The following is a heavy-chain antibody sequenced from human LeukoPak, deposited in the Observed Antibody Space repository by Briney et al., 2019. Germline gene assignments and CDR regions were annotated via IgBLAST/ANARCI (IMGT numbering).Heavy chain of an antibody. V-gene: IGHV4-34*01. Sequence: SETLSLTCAVYGGSFSGYYWSWIRQPPGKGLEWIGEINHSGSTNYNPSLKSRVIISVDTSKNQFSLKLSSVTAADTAVYYCARYGDTAMGPIDYWGQGTLVTVSS. J-gene: IGHJ4*02. CDR1: GGSFSGYY. CDR3: ARYGDTAMGPIDY. CDR2: INHSGST. D-gene: IGHD5-18*01.